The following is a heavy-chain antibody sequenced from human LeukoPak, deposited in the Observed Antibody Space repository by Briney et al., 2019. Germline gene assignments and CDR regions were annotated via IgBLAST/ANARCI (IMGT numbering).Heavy chain of an antibody. Sequence: SQTLSLTSAISGDSVSSSSAAWDWIRQSPSRGLGWLGRSYYRSKWYHDYAVSVKSRITIDPDTSKNQFSLQLNSVTPEDTAVYYCARTQWVRLLFWFDPWGQGTLVTVSS. CDR2: SYYRSKWYH. CDR1: GDSVSSSSAA. J-gene: IGHJ5*02. V-gene: IGHV6-1*01. D-gene: IGHD5-12*01. CDR3: ARTQWVRLLFWFDP.